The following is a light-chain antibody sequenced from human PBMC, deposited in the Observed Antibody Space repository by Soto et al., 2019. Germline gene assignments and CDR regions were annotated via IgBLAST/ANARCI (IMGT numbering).Light chain of an antibody. V-gene: IGLV2-8*01. Sequence: ALTQPPSASGFPGQSVTISCTGTSSDVGYYDYVSWYQQHPGKAPKLVIYEVTKRPSGVPDRVSASKSGNTASLTVSGLRAEDEADYYCSSYAGSNNFVFGSGTKVTVL. CDR2: EVT. CDR3: SSYAGSNNFV. J-gene: IGLJ1*01. CDR1: SSDVGYYDY.